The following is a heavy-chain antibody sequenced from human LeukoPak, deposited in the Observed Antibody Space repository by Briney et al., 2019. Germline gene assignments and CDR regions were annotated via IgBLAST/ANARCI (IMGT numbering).Heavy chain of an antibody. Sequence: SGGSLRLSCAASGFTFSTYAMHWVRQAPGKGLEWVSSISTMSNYIFYEDSVKGRFTISRDNAKNSVYLQMNSLRPEDTAVYYCSRDRLGGLDLWGQGTLVTVSS. CDR2: ISTMSNYI. D-gene: IGHD5-12*01. V-gene: IGHV3-21*01. CDR3: SRDRLGGLDL. CDR1: GFTFSTYA. J-gene: IGHJ5*02.